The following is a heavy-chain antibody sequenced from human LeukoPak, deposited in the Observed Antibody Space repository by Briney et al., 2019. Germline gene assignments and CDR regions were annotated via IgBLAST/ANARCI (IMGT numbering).Heavy chain of an antibody. Sequence: GGSLRLSCAAPGFTFSSYWTSWVRQAPGKRLEWVANIKQDGSDKYYVDSVKGRFTISRDNAKNSLYLQMNSLRAEDTAVYYCARGGYTYGVRPCWDQGTLVTVSS. J-gene: IGHJ4*02. CDR1: GFTFSSYW. D-gene: IGHD5-18*01. CDR2: IKQDGSDK. V-gene: IGHV3-7*01. CDR3: ARGGYTYGVRPC.